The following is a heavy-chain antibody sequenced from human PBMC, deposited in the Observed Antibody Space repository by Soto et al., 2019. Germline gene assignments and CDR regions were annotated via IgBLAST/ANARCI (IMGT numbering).Heavy chain of an antibody. CDR1: GFTFSSYG. V-gene: IGHV3-30*03. CDR2: ISYDGSNK. J-gene: IGHJ4*02. Sequence: GGSLRLSCAASGFTFSSYGMHWVRQAPGKGLEWVAVISYDGSNKYYADSVKGRFTISRDNSKNTPYLQMNSLRAEDTAVYYCAIDYYDSSGYYYWGQGTLVTVSS. CDR3: AIDYYDSSGYYY. D-gene: IGHD3-22*01.